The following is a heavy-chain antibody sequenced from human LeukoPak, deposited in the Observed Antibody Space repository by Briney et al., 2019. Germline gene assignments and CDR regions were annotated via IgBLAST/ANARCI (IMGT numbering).Heavy chain of an antibody. V-gene: IGHV3-30*02. CDR3: VRSITAREYFQH. D-gene: IGHD6-6*01. CDR2: IHFTGSYE. Sequence: GGSLRLSCAPSVFTFSSSGMHWVRQTPGKGLEWVAFIHFTGSYEYYADSVKGRFTISRDNSKNTLSLQMGSIRVEDTAVYYCVRSITAREYFQHWGQGTLVTVSS. J-gene: IGHJ1*01. CDR1: VFTFSSSG.